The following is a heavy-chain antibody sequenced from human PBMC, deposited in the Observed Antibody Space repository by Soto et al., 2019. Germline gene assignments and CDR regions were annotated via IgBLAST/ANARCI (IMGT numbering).Heavy chain of an antibody. CDR3: TTANYDILTGYYWTYYYYYGMDV. CDR2: IKSKTDGGTT. J-gene: IGHJ6*02. Sequence: GGSLRLSCAASGFTFSNAWMNWVRPAPGKGLEWVGRIKSKTDGGTTDYAAPVKGRFTISRDDSKNTLYLQMNSLKTEDTAVYYCTTANYDILTGYYWTYYYYYGMDVWGQGTTVTVSS. CDR1: GFTFSNAW. D-gene: IGHD3-9*01. V-gene: IGHV3-15*07.